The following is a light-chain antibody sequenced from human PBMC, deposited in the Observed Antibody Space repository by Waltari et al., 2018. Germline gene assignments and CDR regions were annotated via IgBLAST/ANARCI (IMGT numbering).Light chain of an antibody. V-gene: IGKV3-15*01. CDR2: GAS. J-gene: IGKJ4*01. CDR1: QSVSSN. Sequence: EIVMTQSPASLSVSPGASATLSCRASQSVSSNLAWYQQNSGQAPRLLIFGASTRATGIPAGFSGSGSGTEFTLTISSLQSEDFAVYYCQQYNKWPATFGGGTKVEVK. CDR3: QQYNKWPAT.